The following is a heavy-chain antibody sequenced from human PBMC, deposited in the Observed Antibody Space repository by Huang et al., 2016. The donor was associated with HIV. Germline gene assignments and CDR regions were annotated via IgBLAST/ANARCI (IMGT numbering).Heavy chain of an antibody. J-gene: IGHJ4*02. CDR1: GFTFSSYS. CDR3: ARDGWGAQGYFEY. V-gene: IGHV3-30*04. D-gene: IGHD3-16*01. CDR2: ISYDGSNK. Sequence: QVQLGESGGGVVQPGRSLRLSCAASGFTFSSYSMHWVRQAPGKGLEWVALISYDGSNKYYADSVKGRFTSSRDNSKNTLYLQMNSLRAEDTAVYHCARDGWGAQGYFEYWGQGTLVTVSS.